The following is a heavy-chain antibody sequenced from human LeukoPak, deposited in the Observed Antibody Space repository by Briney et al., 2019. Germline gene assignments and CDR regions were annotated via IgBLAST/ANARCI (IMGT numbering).Heavy chain of an antibody. CDR2: ISGSGGST. D-gene: IGHD3-10*01. V-gene: IGHV3-23*01. Sequence: GGSLRLSCAASGFTFSSYAMSWFRQAPGKGLEWVSAISGSGGSTYYADSVKGRFTISRDNSKNTLYLQMNSLRAEDTAVYYCAKDDSDYYGSGSLWDADGFDYWGQGTLVTVSS. CDR1: GFTFSSYA. J-gene: IGHJ4*02. CDR3: AKDDSDYYGSGSLWDADGFDY.